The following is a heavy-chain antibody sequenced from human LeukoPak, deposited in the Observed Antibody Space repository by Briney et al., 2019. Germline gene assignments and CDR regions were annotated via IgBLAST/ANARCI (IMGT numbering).Heavy chain of an antibody. V-gene: IGHV4-59*01. CDR2: IYYSETT. J-gene: IGHJ4*02. CDR1: GGSISSYY. Sequence: PSETLSLTCTVSGGSISSYYWSWIRQPPGKGLEWIGYIYYSETTNYNPSLKSRVTISVDTSKNPFSLKLSSVTAAATAVYYCARDLGGGTTGFDYWGQGTLVTVSS. D-gene: IGHD1-1*01. CDR3: ARDLGGGTTGFDY.